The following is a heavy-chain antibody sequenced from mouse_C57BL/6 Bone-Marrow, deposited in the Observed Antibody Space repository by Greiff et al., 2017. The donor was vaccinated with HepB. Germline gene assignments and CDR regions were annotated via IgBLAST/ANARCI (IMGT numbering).Heavy chain of an antibody. CDR1: GFTFSDYG. Sequence: DVKLVESGGGLVKPGGSLKLSCAASGFTFSDYGMHWVRQAPEKGLEWVAYISSGSSTIYYADTVKGRFTISRDNAKNTLFLQMTSLRSEDTAMYYCARRYYGSSYGFADWGQGTLVTVSA. D-gene: IGHD1-1*01. CDR2: ISSGSSTI. V-gene: IGHV5-17*01. CDR3: ARRYYGSSYGFAD. J-gene: IGHJ3*01.